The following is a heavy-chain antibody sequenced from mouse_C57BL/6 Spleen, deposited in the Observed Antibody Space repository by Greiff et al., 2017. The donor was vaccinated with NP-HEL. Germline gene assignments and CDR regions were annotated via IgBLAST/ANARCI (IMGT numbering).Heavy chain of an antibody. Sequence: VQLQQSGPELVKPGASVKISCKASGYTFTDYYMNWVKQSHGKSLEWIGDINPNNGGTSYNQKFKGKATLTVDKSSSTAYMELRSLTSEDSAVYYCARGGHYFDYWGQGTTLTVSS. J-gene: IGHJ2*01. V-gene: IGHV1-26*01. CDR1: GYTFTDYY. CDR3: ARGGHYFDY. CDR2: INPNNGGT.